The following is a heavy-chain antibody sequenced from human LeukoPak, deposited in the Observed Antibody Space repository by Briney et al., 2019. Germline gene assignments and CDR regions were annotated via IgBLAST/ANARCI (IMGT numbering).Heavy chain of an antibody. CDR1: GGTFSSYA. CDR2: IIPIFGTA. D-gene: IGHD5-18*01. V-gene: IGHV1-69*13. CDR3: ASDNGYSYGYIYYFDY. J-gene: IGHJ4*02. Sequence: GASVKVSCKASGGTFSSYAISWVRQAPGQGLEWMGGIIPIFGTANYAQKFQGRVTITADESTSTAYMELSSLRSEDTAVYYCASDNGYSYGYIYYFDYWGQGTLVTVSS.